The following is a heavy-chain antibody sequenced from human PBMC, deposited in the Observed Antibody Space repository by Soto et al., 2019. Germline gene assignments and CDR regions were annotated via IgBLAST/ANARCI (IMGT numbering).Heavy chain of an antibody. Sequence: ASVKVSCKASGYTFTGYYMHWVRQAPGQGLEWMGIINPSGGSTNYAQRFQGRVTMTRDTSTGTVYMDLSRLRSEDTAVYYCARGYLSTVTTYGYFDYWGQGTLVTVSS. J-gene: IGHJ4*02. CDR2: INPSGGST. CDR1: GYTFTGYY. CDR3: ARGYLSTVTTYGYFDY. V-gene: IGHV1-46*03. D-gene: IGHD4-17*01.